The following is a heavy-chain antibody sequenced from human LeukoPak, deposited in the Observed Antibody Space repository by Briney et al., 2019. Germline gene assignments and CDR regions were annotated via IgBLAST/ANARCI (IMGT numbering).Heavy chain of an antibody. D-gene: IGHD1-14*01. J-gene: IGHJ4*02. Sequence: GGSLRLSCAASGFTFSSYSMNWVRQAPGKGPEWVSSISSSSSYIYYADSVKGRFTISRDNAKNSLYLQMNSLRAEDTAVYYCARDEPGWGFDYWGQGTLVTVSS. CDR2: ISSSSSYI. CDR3: ARDEPGWGFDY. CDR1: GFTFSSYS. V-gene: IGHV3-21*01.